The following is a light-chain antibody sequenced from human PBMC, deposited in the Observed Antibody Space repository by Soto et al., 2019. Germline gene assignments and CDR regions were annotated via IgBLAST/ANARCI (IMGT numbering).Light chain of an antibody. J-gene: IGLJ1*01. CDR3: SSYRSSNSYV. Sequence: LAQPASVSGSPGQSITISCTGTSSDIGGYNYVSWYQHHPGKAPKLIIYEVNNRPSGVSNRFSGSKSGNTASLTISGLQPEDEADYYCSSYRSSNSYVFGTGTKVTVL. V-gene: IGLV2-14*01. CDR1: SSDIGGYNY. CDR2: EVN.